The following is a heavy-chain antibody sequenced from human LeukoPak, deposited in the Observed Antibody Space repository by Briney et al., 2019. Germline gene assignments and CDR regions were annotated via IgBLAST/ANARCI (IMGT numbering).Heavy chain of an antibody. J-gene: IGHJ4*02. D-gene: IGHD6-19*01. CDR2: IKQDGSEK. Sequence: GGSLRLSCAASGFTFSSYWMSWVRQAPGKGLEWVANIKQDGSEKYHVDSVKGRFTISRVNAKNSLYLQMNSLRAEDTAVYYCAKNGYSSGWYMYYFDYWGQGTLVTVSS. V-gene: IGHV3-7*01. CDR3: AKNGYSSGWYMYYFDY. CDR1: GFTFSSYW.